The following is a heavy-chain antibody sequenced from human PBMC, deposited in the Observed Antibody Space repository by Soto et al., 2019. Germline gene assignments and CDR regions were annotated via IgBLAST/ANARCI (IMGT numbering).Heavy chain of an antibody. CDR1: GGSISSSSYY. CDR3: ARGYCTNGVCSDPYYYYGMDA. CDR2: IYYSGST. Sequence: SETLSLTCTVSGGSISSSSYYWGWIRQPPGKGLEWIGSIYYSGSTYYNPSLKSRVTISVDTSKNQFSLKLSSVTAADTAVYYCARGYCTNGVCSDPYYYYGMDAWGQGTTV. V-gene: IGHV4-39*01. J-gene: IGHJ6*02. D-gene: IGHD2-8*01.